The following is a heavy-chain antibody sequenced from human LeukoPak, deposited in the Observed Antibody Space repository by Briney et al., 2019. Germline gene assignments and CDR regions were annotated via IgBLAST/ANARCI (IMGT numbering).Heavy chain of an antibody. D-gene: IGHD3-3*02. Sequence: ASVKVSFKASGYTFTSYDINWVRQATGQGLEWMRWMNPNSGNTGYAQKFQGRVTMTRNTSISTAYMELSSLRSEDTAVYYCARRAIFGVVIIYYGMDVWGQGTTVTVSS. V-gene: IGHV1-8*01. CDR2: MNPNSGNT. CDR3: ARRAIFGVVIIYYGMDV. CDR1: GYTFTSYD. J-gene: IGHJ6*02.